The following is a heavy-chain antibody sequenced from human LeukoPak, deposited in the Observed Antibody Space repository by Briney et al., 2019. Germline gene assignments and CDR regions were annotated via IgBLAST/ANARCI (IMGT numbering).Heavy chain of an antibody. D-gene: IGHD3/OR15-3a*01. CDR2: ISGSGGST. J-gene: IGHJ5*02. CDR3: ASMDYPTYNWFDP. V-gene: IGHV3-23*01. CDR1: GFTFSSYV. Sequence: AGGSLRLSCAASGFTFSSYVMTWVRQAPGKGLEWVSAISGSGGSTYYADSVKGRFTISRDNSKNTLYLQMNSLRAEDTAVYYCASMDYPTYNWFDPWGQGTLVTVSS.